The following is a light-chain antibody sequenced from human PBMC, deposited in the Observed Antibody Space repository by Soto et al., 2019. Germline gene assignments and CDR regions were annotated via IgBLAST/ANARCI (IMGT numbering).Light chain of an antibody. J-gene: IGKJ1*01. CDR1: QSVSNNY. Sequence: EIVLTQSPGTLCLSPGERATLSCRASQSVSNNYLAWYQQKPGQAPRLLIYGASTRATGIPARFSGSGSGTDFTLTISRLEPEDFAVYYCQQYGSSGTFGQGTKVDI. V-gene: IGKV3-20*01. CDR2: GAS. CDR3: QQYGSSGT.